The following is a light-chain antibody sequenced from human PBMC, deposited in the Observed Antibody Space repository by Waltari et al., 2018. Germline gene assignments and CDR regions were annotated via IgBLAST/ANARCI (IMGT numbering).Light chain of an antibody. J-gene: IGLJ2*01. CDR1: SSNIGSNV. V-gene: IGLV1-47*01. Sequence: PSASGTPGQRVTISCSGSSSNIGSNVVNWYQQVPGTTPKLLIYRNDQRPSGVPDRFSGSKSGTSASLAISGLRSEDEADYYCAAWDDKLGGRWEFGGGTKLTVL. CDR2: RND. CDR3: AAWDDKLGGRWE.